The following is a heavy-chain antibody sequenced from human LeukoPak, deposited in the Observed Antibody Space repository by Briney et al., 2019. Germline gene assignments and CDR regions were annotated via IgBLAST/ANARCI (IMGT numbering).Heavy chain of an antibody. D-gene: IGHD2-2*01. V-gene: IGHV3-21*01. CDR3: AREGDIVVVPAAYGGAFDI. J-gene: IGHJ3*02. Sequence: GGSLRLSCAASGFTFSSYSMNWVRQAPGKGLEWVSSISSSSSYIYYADSVKGRFTISRDNAKNSLYLQMNSLRAEDTAVYYCAREGDIVVVPAAYGGAFDIWGQGTMVTVSS. CDR2: ISSSSSYI. CDR1: GFTFSSYS.